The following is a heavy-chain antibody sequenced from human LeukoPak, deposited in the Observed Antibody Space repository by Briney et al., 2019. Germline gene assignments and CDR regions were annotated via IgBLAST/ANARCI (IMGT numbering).Heavy chain of an antibody. D-gene: IGHD7-27*01. CDR2: MSPNSGDT. Sequence: ASVKVSCKASGYTFTSYDINWVRQATGQGLEWMGWMSPNSGDTGYAQKFQGRVTMTSDSSISTAYMELSSLRSEDTAIYYCVRTPPNWGFDYWGQGTLVTVSS. J-gene: IGHJ4*02. CDR1: GYTFTSYD. V-gene: IGHV1-8*01. CDR3: VRTPPNWGFDY.